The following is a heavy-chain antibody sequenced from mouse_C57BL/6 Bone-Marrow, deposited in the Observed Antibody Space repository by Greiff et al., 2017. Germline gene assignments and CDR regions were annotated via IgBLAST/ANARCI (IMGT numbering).Heavy chain of an antibody. J-gene: IGHJ1*03. CDR1: GFNIKDDY. CDR3: TPHYYGSSYGDWYFDV. V-gene: IGHV14-4*01. CDR2: IDPENGDT. Sequence: EVQLVESGAELVRPGASVKLSCTASGFNIKDDYMHWVKQRPEQGLEWIGWIDPENGDTEYASKFQGKATITADTSSNTAYLQLSSLTSEDTAVYYCTPHYYGSSYGDWYFDVWGTGTTVTVSS. D-gene: IGHD1-1*01.